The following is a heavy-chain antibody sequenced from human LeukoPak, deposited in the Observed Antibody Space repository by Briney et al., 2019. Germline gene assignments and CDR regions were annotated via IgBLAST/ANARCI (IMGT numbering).Heavy chain of an antibody. Sequence: PSETLSLTCTVSGGSISSSSDYWGWIRQPPGKGLEWIGEINHSGSTNYNPSLKSRVTISVDTSKNQFSLKLSSVTAADTAVYYCARDAAITLEPNDAFDIWGQGTMVTVSS. J-gene: IGHJ3*02. CDR3: ARDAAITLEPNDAFDI. V-gene: IGHV4-39*07. CDR1: GGSISSSSDY. D-gene: IGHD6-25*01. CDR2: INHSGST.